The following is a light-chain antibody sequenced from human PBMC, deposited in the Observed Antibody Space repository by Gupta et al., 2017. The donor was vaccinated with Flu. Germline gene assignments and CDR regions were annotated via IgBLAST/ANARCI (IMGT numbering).Light chain of an antibody. CDR3: MQALQTPYT. Sequence: DIVMTQSPLSLPVTPGGPASISCRSSQSLLHSNGYNYLDWYLQKPGQSPQLLIYWGSNRASGVPDRFSGSGSGTDFTLKISRVEAEDVGVYYCMQALQTPYTFGQGTKLEIK. CDR1: QSLLHSNGYNY. CDR2: WGS. J-gene: IGKJ2*01. V-gene: IGKV2-28*01.